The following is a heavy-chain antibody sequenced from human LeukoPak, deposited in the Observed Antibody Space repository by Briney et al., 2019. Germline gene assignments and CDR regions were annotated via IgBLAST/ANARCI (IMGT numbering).Heavy chain of an antibody. J-gene: IGHJ4*02. CDR1: GFTFRSYW. CDR3: TSMKEDY. CDR2: IKQDGREK. Sequence: GGSLRLSCAASGFTFRSYWMTWVRQAPGKGLEWVANIKQDGREKYYVDSVKGRFTISRDNAKNSLYLQMNSLGAEDTAVYYCTSMKEDYWGQGTLVTVSS. V-gene: IGHV3-7*01.